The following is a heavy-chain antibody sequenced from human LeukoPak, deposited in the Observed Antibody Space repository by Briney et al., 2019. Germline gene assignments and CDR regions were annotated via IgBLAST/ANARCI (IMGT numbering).Heavy chain of an antibody. V-gene: IGHV1-69*04. CDR2: IIPIFGIA. CDR3: ARGSGGDFWSGYYFDY. D-gene: IGHD3-3*01. Sequence: GASVKVSCKSSAGTFSSYAISWVRQAPGQGLEWMGRIIPIFGIANYAQTFQGRVTITADKSTSTAYMELSSLRSEDTAVYYCARGSGGDFWSGYYFDYWGQGTLVTVSS. CDR1: AGTFSSYA. J-gene: IGHJ4*02.